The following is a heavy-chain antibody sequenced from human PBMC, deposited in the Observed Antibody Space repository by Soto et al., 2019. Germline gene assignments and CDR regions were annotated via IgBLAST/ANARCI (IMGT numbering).Heavy chain of an antibody. Sequence: EVQLLESGGGLVQPGRSLRLSCAASGFTFSSYAMSWVRQAPGKGLEWVSAISGSGGSTYYADSVKGQFTISRDNSKNTLYLQMTSLRAEDTAVYYCAKGAIYVDYVWFDPWGQGTLVTVSS. V-gene: IGHV3-23*01. D-gene: IGHD4-17*01. CDR1: GFTFSSYA. J-gene: IGHJ5*02. CDR3: AKGAIYVDYVWFDP. CDR2: ISGSGGST.